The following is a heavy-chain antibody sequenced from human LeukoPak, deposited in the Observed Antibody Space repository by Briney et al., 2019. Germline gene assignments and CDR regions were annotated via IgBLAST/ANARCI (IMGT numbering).Heavy chain of an antibody. CDR2: INPNSGGT. CDR1: GYTFTGYY. J-gene: IGHJ5*02. Sequence: ASVKVSCKASGYTFTGYYMHWVRQAPGQGLEWMGWINPNSGGTNYAQKFQGRVTMTRDTSISTAYMELGRLRSDDTAVYYCARDKSCSSTSCYRHWFDPWGQGTLVTVSS. CDR3: ARDKSCSSTSCYRHWFDP. V-gene: IGHV1-2*02. D-gene: IGHD2-2*02.